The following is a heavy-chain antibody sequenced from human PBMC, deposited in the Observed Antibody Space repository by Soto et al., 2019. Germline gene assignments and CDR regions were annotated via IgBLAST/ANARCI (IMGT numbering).Heavy chain of an antibody. D-gene: IGHD6-13*01. CDR2: IYHSGST. J-gene: IGHJ6*02. V-gene: IGHV4-4*02. Sequence: PSETLSLTCAASGFSISNNTWWTWVRQPPGKGLEWVGDIYHSGSTNYSPSLKSRVTISVDNSKNPFSLRLTSVTAADTAVYYWARFSSSGLYYYCGMDVWGQGTTVTVSS. CDR1: GFSISNNTW. CDR3: ARFSSSGLYYYCGMDV.